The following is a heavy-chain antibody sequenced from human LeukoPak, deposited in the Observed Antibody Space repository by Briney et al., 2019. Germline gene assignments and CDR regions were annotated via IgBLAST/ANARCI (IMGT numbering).Heavy chain of an antibody. V-gene: IGHV4-39*01. CDR2: IYYSGST. CDR1: GGSISGSTYY. CDR3: RLQLNYDY. D-gene: IGHD5-12*01. Sequence: PSETLSLTCTVSGGSISGSTYYWGWIRQTPGKGLGWIATIYYSGSTYYSPSLKSRVTISVDTSKSRFSLKLSSVTAADTAVYYCRLQLNYDYWGQGTLVTVSS. J-gene: IGHJ4*02.